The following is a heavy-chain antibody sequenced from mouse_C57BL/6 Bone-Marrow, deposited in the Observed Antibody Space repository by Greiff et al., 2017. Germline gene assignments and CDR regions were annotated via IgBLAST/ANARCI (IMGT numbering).Heavy chain of an antibody. CDR2: IYPGSGST. V-gene: IGHV1-55*01. Sequence: FQLQQPGAELVKPGASVKISCKASGYTFTSSWITWVKQRPGQGLEWIGDIYPGSGSTNYNEKFKSKATLPVDTSSSTTYTQPSSLTSEDSAVYCCSRPITSHYLVFDVRGTGTTVTLSS. D-gene: IGHD2-5*01. CDR1: GYTFTSSW. J-gene: IGHJ1*03. CDR3: SRPITSHYLVFDV.